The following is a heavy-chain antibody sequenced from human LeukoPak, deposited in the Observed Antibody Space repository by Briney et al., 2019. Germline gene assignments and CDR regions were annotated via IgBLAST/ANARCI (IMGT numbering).Heavy chain of an antibody. CDR3: ARDFKWFGESYHYYYMDV. V-gene: IGHV4-4*07. J-gene: IGHJ6*03. D-gene: IGHD3-10*01. Sequence: SETLSLTCTVSGGSISSHYWSWIRQPAGKGLEWIGRIYTSGSTNYNPSLKSRVTMSVDTSKNQFSLKLSSVTAADTAVYYCARDFKWFGESYHYYYMDVWGKGTTVTVSS. CDR2: IYTSGST. CDR1: GGSISSHY.